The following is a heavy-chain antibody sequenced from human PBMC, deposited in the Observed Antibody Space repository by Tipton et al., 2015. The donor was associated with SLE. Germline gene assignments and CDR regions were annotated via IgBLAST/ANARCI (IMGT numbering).Heavy chain of an antibody. Sequence: LRLSCTVSGGSVSVPSYAWSWIRQPPGKGLEWIGYVSHSGYSHDNPSLEDRVTVSIDKSGNQFSLRLTSVTAADTAVYYCATLVRDPYSNYPFAFDSWGQGVLVTVSS. CDR1: GGSVSVPSYA. J-gene: IGHJ4*02. D-gene: IGHD4-11*01. V-gene: IGHV4-30-2*01. CDR3: ATLVRDPYSNYPFAFDS. CDR2: VSHSGYS.